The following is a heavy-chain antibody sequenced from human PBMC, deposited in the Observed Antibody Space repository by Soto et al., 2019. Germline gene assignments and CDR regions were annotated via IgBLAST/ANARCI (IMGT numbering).Heavy chain of an antibody. CDR2: ISGSGGST. CDR3: AKDLTVVPAAEYNWFDP. V-gene: IGHV3-23*01. D-gene: IGHD2-2*01. CDR1: GFTFSSYA. Sequence: GGSLRLSCAASGFTFSSYAMSWVRQAPGKGLEWVSAISGSGGSTYYADSVKGRFTISRDNSKNTLYLQMNSLRAEDTAVYYCAKDLTVVPAAEYNWFDPWGQGSLVIVSS. J-gene: IGHJ5*02.